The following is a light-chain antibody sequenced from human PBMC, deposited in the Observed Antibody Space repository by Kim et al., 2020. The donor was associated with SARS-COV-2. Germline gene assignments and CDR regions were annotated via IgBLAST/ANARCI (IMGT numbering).Light chain of an antibody. J-gene: IGLJ1*01. CDR1: KLGDKY. CDR2: QDS. Sequence: VSPRQTASITCSGDKLGDKYACWYQQKPGQSPVLVIYQDSKRPSGIPERFSGSNSGNTATLTISGTQAMDEADYYCQAWDSSTRVFGTGTKVTVL. V-gene: IGLV3-1*01. CDR3: QAWDSSTRV.